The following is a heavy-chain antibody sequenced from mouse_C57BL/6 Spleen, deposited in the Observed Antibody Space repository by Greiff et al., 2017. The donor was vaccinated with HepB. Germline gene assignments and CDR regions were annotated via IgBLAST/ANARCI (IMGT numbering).Heavy chain of an antibody. D-gene: IGHD1-1*01. CDR2: IDPEDGET. Sequence: DVKLVESGAELVKPGASVKLSCTASGFNIKDYYMHWVKQRTEQGLEWIGRIDPEDGETKYAPKFQGKATITADTSSNTAYLQLSSLTSEDTAVYYCARHGTTVVADWYFDVWGTGTTVTVSS. CDR1: GFNIKDYY. CDR3: ARHGTTVVADWYFDV. J-gene: IGHJ1*03. V-gene: IGHV14-2*01.